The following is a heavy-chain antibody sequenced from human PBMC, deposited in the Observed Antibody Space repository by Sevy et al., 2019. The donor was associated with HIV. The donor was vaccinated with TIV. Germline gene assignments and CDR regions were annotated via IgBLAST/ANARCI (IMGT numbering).Heavy chain of an antibody. J-gene: IGHJ3*01. D-gene: IGHD6-13*01. CDR1: GGSINSGGYS. Sequence: SETLSLTCAVSGGSINSGGYSWSWIRQPPGKGLEWIGYIFQSGAKYYIPSLQSRVSISVDMSKNQFSLNLRSVTAADTAVYYCARGRVGDSSSWYGAFDVWGQGTMVTVSS. V-gene: IGHV4-30-2*01. CDR3: ARGRVGDSSSWYGAFDV. CDR2: IFQSGAK.